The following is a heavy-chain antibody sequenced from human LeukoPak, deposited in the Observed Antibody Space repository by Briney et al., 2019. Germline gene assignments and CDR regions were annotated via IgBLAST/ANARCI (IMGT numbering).Heavy chain of an antibody. D-gene: IGHD3-3*01. CDR3: ARVSMIGVVIPERVYMDV. Sequence: PSETLSLTCSVSGGSISGAYWAWGRKPAGQGKGRIGRIYATGNTNTNHSLKSRVTMSADRSKNQFALKLPAVTAADTAVYYCARVSMIGVVIPERVYMDVWGGGTTVIVPS. V-gene: IGHV4-4*07. CDR1: GGSISGAY. J-gene: IGHJ6*03. CDR2: IYATGNT.